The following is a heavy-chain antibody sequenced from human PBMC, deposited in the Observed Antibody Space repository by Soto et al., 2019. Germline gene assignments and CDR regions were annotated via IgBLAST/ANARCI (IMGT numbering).Heavy chain of an antibody. V-gene: IGHV4-61*08. CDR2: IFYSGST. CDR1: GGSISSGGYS. Sequence: SETLSLTCAVSGGSISSGGYSWRWIRQPPGRGLEWIGHIFYSGSTNYNPALKSRVTISVDTSKSQFSLKLSSVTAADTAVYYCAKDSGYNYGYFRWFDPWGQGTLVTVSS. J-gene: IGHJ5*02. D-gene: IGHD5-18*01. CDR3: AKDSGYNYGYFRWFDP.